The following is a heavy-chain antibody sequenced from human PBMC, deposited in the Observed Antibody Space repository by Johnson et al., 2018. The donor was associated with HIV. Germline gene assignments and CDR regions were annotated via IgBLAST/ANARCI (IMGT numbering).Heavy chain of an antibody. D-gene: IGHD1-26*01. CDR2: IYSGGTT. J-gene: IGHJ3*02. CDR1: GFNVRSNY. CDR3: ARVPPWALGATGWLDAFDI. Sequence: VQLVESGGGLIQPGGSLRLSCAASGFNVRSNYMSWVRQAPGKGLECISVIYSGGTTYSADSVKVRFPISRDNSKNTLYLQMNSLRAEDTAVYHFARVPPWALGATGWLDAFDIWGQGTMVTVSS. V-gene: IGHV3-53*01.